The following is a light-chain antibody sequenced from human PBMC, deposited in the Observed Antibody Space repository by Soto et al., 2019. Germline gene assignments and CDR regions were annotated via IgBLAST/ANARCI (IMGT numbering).Light chain of an antibody. Sequence: EIVMTQSPATLSVSPGERATLSCRASQSVSSNLAWYQQKPGQAPRLLIYGASTRATGIPARFSGSWSGTEFTLTISSLQSEDFAVYYCQQYNNWLWTFGQGTKVDIK. CDR3: QQYNNWLWT. J-gene: IGKJ1*01. CDR1: QSVSSN. V-gene: IGKV3-15*01. CDR2: GAS.